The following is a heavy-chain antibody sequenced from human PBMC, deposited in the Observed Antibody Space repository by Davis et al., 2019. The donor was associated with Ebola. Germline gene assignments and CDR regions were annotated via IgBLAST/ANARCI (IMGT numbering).Heavy chain of an antibody. CDR3: ARDVRPYYYDSSGSNWFDP. CDR2: ISAYNGNT. V-gene: IGHV1-18*01. CDR1: GYTFTSYG. D-gene: IGHD3-22*01. J-gene: IGHJ5*02. Sequence: AASVKVSCTASGYTFTSYGISWVRQAPGQGLEWMGWISAYNGNTNYAQKLQGRVTMTTDTSTSTACMELRSLRSDDTAVYYCARDVRPYYYDSSGSNWFDPWGQGTLVTVSS.